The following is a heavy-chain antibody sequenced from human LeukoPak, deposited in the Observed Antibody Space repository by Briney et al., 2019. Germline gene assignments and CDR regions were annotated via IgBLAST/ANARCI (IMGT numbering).Heavy chain of an antibody. Sequence: ASVKVSCKASGYTFSNYAIHWVRQAPGQRFEWMGWVNAGNGHTKYSQNFQGRVTITRDSSASTVYMELSSLTSEDTAVYYCARGIWSARTVDYYLVSWGPGTLVTVSS. J-gene: IGHJ4*02. D-gene: IGHD2-21*01. CDR2: VNAGNGHT. CDR3: ARGIWSARTVDYYLVS. V-gene: IGHV1-3*01. CDR1: GYTFSNYA.